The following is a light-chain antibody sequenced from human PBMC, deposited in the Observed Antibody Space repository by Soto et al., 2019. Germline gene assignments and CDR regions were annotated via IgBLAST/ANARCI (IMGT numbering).Light chain of an antibody. CDR3: QEHASI. J-gene: IGKJ5*01. V-gene: IGKV3-20*01. Sequence: EVLLTQSPGTLSLSPGERATLSCRASQSVSTIFLAWYQQKPGQAPRLLIYDASTRATGIPDRFSGSGSGTDFTLTISRLEPEDFAVYYCQEHASIFGQGTRLEIK. CDR2: DAS. CDR1: QSVSTIF.